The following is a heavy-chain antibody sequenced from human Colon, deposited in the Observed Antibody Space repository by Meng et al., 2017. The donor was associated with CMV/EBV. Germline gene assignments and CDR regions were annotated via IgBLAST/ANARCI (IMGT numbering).Heavy chain of an antibody. V-gene: IGHV4-39*02. D-gene: IGHD6-13*01. CDR1: GGSISSPSYY. Sequence: QGQLQESGPRLVTPSETLSLPCTVSGGSISSPSYYWAWVRQPPGKGLEWIGSIYYTGGTFYSPSLKSRVTISIDTSKNHFSLKLNSVTAADTAMYYCTRETGGSSLAYWGQGILVTVSS. J-gene: IGHJ4*02. CDR2: IYYTGGT. CDR3: TRETGGSSLAY.